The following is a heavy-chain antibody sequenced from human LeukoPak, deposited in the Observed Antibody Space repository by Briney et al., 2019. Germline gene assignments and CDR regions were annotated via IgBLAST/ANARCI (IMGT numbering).Heavy chain of an antibody. D-gene: IGHD3-10*01. CDR1: GFTFSSYW. CDR2: IKQDGSEK. V-gene: IGHV3-7*01. J-gene: IGHJ4*02. Sequence: GGSLRLSCAASGFTFSSYWMSWVRQAPGKGLEWVADIKQDGSEKYYVDSVKGRFTISRDNAKNSLYLQMNSLRAEDTAVYYCAREGDTMVRGPREGYWGQGTLVTVSS. CDR3: AREGDTMVRGPREGY.